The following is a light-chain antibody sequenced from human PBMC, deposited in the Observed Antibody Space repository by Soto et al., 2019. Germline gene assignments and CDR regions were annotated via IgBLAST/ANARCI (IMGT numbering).Light chain of an antibody. V-gene: IGKV3-20*01. J-gene: IGKJ2*01. CDR2: GAS. CDR3: QQYGSSPPYT. CDR1: QSVSSSY. Sequence: EIVLTQSPGTLSLSPGERATLSCRASQSVSSSYLAWYQQTPGQAPRLLIYGASSRATGIPDRFSGSGSGTDFTLTISRLEPEDFAVYYCQQYGSSPPYTFGQGTKLEI.